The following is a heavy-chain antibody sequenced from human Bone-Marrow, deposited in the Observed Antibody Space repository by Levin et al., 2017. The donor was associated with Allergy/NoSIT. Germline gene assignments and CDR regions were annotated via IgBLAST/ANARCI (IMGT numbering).Heavy chain of an antibody. CDR2: IYYSGST. V-gene: IGHV4-59*01. CDR3: ARITGRQAFDI. J-gene: IGHJ3*02. CDR1: GGSISSYY. Sequence: SETLSLTCTVSGGSISSYYWSWIRQPPGKGLEWIGYIYYSGSTNYNPSLKSRVTISVDTSKNQFSLKLSSVTAADTAVYYCARITGRQAFDIWGQGTMVTVSS. D-gene: IGHD3-16*01.